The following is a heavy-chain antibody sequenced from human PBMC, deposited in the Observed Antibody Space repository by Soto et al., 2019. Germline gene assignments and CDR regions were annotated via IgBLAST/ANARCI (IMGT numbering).Heavy chain of an antibody. CDR2: MYHSGST. V-gene: IGHV4-30-2*01. D-gene: IGHD2-2*01. J-gene: IGHJ4*02. CDR3: ARVPDY. Sequence: QLQLQESGSGLVKPSQTLSLTCAVSGGSISSGGYSWSWIRQPPGKGLEWIGYMYHSGSTYYNPALESRGTLTIDRAKNQLSLKLSSVTAADTAMYHCARVPDYWGQGILVTVSS. CDR1: GGSISSGGYS.